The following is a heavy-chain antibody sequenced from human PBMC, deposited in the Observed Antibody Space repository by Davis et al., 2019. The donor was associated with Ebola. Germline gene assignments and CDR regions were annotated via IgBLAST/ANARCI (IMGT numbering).Heavy chain of an antibody. CDR2: ISAYNGNT. CDR3: AREEHDYGGNSFDY. J-gene: IGHJ4*02. V-gene: IGHV1-18*01. Sequence: AASVKVSCKTSGYIFTSYGITWVRQAPGQGLEWMGWISAYNGNTNYAQKLQGRVTMTTDTSTSTAYMELRSLRSDDTAVYYCAREEHDYGGNSFDYWGQGTLVTVSS. D-gene: IGHD4-23*01. CDR1: GYIFTSYG.